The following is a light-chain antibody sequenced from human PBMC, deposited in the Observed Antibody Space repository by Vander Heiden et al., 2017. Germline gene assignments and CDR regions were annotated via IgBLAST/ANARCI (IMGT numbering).Light chain of an antibody. CDR1: NIGGKS. Sequence: SYVLTQPPSVSVAPGQTARITCGGNNIGGKSVHWYQQKPGQAPVLVVYDDSDRPSGIPDRFSGSNSGNTATLTISRVEAGDEADYYCQVWDSSSDHVVFGGGTKLTVL. J-gene: IGLJ2*01. CDR2: DDS. CDR3: QVWDSSSDHVV. V-gene: IGLV3-21*02.